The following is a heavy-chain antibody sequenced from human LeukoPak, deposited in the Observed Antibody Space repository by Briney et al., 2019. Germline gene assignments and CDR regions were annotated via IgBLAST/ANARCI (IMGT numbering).Heavy chain of an antibody. Sequence: ASVKVSCKASGGTFSSYAISWVRQAPGQGLEWMGRIIPILGIANYAQKFQGRVTITADKSTSTAYMELSSLRSEDTAVCYCASSGDPNAGYYYYGMDVWGQGTTVTVSS. CDR3: ASSGDPNAGYYYYGMDV. V-gene: IGHV1-69*04. CDR1: GGTFSSYA. CDR2: IIPILGIA. D-gene: IGHD4-17*01. J-gene: IGHJ6*02.